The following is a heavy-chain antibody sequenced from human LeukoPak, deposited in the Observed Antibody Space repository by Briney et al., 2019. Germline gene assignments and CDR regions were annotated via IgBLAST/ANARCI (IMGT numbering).Heavy chain of an antibody. D-gene: IGHD5-24*01. CDR1: GYTFTSYA. J-gene: IGHJ6*03. Sequence: ASVKVSCKASGYTFTSYAMNWVRQAPGQGLEWMGWINPNSGGTNYAQKFQGRVTMTRDTSISTAYMELSRLRSDDTAVYYCARDTNTRGYYYYMDVWGKGTTVTISS. V-gene: IGHV1-2*02. CDR3: ARDTNTRGYYYYMDV. CDR2: INPNSGGT.